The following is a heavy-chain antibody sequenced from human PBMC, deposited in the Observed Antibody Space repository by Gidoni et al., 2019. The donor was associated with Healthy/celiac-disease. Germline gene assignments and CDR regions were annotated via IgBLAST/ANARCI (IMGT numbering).Heavy chain of an antibody. D-gene: IGHD3-22*01. CDR2: ISSSGSTI. CDR3: ARDFQYYYDSSETFDI. Sequence: EVQLVESGGGLVQPGGSLRLSCAASGFTFSSYEMNWVRQAPGKGLEWVSYISSSGSTIYYADSVKGRFTISRDNAKNSLYLQMNSLRAEDTAVYYCARDFQYYYDSSETFDIWGQGTMVTVSS. J-gene: IGHJ3*02. V-gene: IGHV3-48*03. CDR1: GFTFSSYE.